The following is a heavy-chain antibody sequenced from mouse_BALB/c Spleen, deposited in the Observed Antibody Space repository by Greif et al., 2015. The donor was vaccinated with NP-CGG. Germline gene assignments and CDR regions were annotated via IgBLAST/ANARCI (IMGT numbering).Heavy chain of an antibody. Sequence: EVQGVESGGGLVQPGGSRKLSCAASGFTFSDYGMAWVRQAPGKGPEWVAFISNLAYSIYYADTVTGRFTISRENAKNTLYREMSSLRSEDTAMYYCARDYYGSSYWYFDVWGAGTTVTVSS. J-gene: IGHJ1*01. D-gene: IGHD1-1*01. CDR1: GFTFSDYG. CDR3: ARDYYGSSYWYFDV. CDR2: ISNLAYSI. V-gene: IGHV5-15*02.